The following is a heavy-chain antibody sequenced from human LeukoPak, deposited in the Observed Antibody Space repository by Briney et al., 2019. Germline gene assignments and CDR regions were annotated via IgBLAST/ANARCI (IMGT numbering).Heavy chain of an antibody. Sequence: SDTLSLTCTVSGRSISSYYWSWIRHPPGKGLEWIGYTYYSGSTNYNPCLKSRVTLSVDTSKNQFSLKLSSVTAADTALYYCARHKYSSSWNDYWGQGTLVTVSS. CDR2: TYYSGST. CDR3: ARHKYSSSWNDY. J-gene: IGHJ4*02. D-gene: IGHD6-13*01. V-gene: IGHV4-59*07. CDR1: GRSISSYY.